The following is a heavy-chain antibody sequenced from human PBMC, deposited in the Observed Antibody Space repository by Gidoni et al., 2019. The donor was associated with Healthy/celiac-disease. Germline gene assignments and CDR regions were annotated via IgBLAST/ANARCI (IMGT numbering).Heavy chain of an antibody. D-gene: IGHD2-15*01. V-gene: IGHV3-53*01. CDR2: IYSGGST. CDR3: ARGAGSPVDY. J-gene: IGHJ4*02. CDR1: GFTVSSNY. Sequence: EVQLVESGGGLIPPGGSLRLACAAPGFTVSSNYMSWVRQAPGKGLEWVSVIYSGGSTYYADSVKGRFTISRDNAKNTLYLQMNSLRAEDTAVYYCARGAGSPVDYWGQGTLVTVSS.